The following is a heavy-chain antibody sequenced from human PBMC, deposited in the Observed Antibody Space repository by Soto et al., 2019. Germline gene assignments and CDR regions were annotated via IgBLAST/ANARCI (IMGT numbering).Heavy chain of an antibody. CDR2: ISHSGST. J-gene: IGHJ5*02. D-gene: IGHD6-13*01. CDR1: GGSTSSGGYS. CDR3: ARHLIAAAGRTTYIPNWFDP. V-gene: IGHV4-30-2*03. Sequence: SETLSLTCAVSGGSTSSGGYSWSWLRQPPGKGLEWIGYISHSGSTYYNPSLKSRVTISVDTSKNQFSLRLSSVTAADTAVYYCARHLIAAAGRTTYIPNWFDPWGQGTLVTVYS.